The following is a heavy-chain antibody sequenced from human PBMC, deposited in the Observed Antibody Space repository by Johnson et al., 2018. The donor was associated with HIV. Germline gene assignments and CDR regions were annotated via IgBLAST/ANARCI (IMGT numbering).Heavy chain of an antibody. Sequence: VLLVESGGGMVQPGGSLRLSCAASGFTVSSNYMSWVRQAPGRGLECVSIIYSDGNTYYADSVKGRFTISRDNSKNTLYLQMNSLRAEDTAVYYCARDQRSSGLNDQTDAFDIWGQGTMVTVSS. CDR1: GFTVSSNY. D-gene: IGHD6-19*01. V-gene: IGHV3-66*02. CDR2: IYSDGNT. CDR3: ARDQRSSGLNDQTDAFDI. J-gene: IGHJ3*02.